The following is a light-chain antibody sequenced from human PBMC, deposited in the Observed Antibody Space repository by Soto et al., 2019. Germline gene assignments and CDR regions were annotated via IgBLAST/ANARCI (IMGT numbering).Light chain of an antibody. J-gene: IGLJ1*01. CDR2: GNT. V-gene: IGLV1-40*01. CDR3: SLYTSENTYV. Sequence: QSVLTQPPSVSGAPGQRVSISCTGSSTNIGAGYGVHWYQQRPGTAPKLLIVGNTIRPSGVPDRFSGSKSGNTASLTISGLQAADEADYYCSLYTSENTYVFGTGTKLTVL. CDR1: STNIGAGYG.